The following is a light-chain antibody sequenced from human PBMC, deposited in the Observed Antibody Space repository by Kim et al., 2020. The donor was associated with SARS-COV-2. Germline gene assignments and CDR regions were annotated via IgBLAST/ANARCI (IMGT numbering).Light chain of an antibody. J-gene: IGLJ2*01. CDR3: NSRDSSGNHLL. Sequence: SSELTQDPAVSVALGQTVSITCQGDSLRKYYATWYQQKPGQAPVVVIYGKNNRPSGIPDRFSGSSSGNTASLTITGAQAEDDADYYCNSRDSSGNHLLFGGGTKVTVL. CDR2: GKN. CDR1: SLRKYY. V-gene: IGLV3-19*01.